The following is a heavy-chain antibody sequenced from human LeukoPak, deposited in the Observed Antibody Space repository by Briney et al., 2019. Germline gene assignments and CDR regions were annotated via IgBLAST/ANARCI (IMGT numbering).Heavy chain of an antibody. CDR2: IYHSGST. V-gene: IGHV4-38-2*01. CDR1: GYSISSGYY. Sequence: SETLSLTCAVSGYSISSGYYWGWIRQPPGKGLEWIGSIYHSGSTYYNPSLKSRVTISVDTSKNQFSLKLSSVTAADTAVYYCARVGRLWFGESIDYWGQGTLVTVSS. CDR3: ARVGRLWFGESIDY. J-gene: IGHJ4*02. D-gene: IGHD3-10*01.